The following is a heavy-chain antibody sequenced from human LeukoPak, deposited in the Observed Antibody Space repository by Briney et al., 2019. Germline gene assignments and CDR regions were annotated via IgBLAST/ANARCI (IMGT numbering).Heavy chain of an antibody. V-gene: IGHV4-39*07. J-gene: IGHJ4*02. D-gene: IGHD1-14*01. CDR2: IYYSGST. CDR1: GGSISSSSYY. Sequence: SETLSLTCTVSGGSISSSSYYWGWIRQPPGKGLEWIGSIYYSGSTYYNPSLKSRVTISVDTSKNQFSLKLSSVTAADTAVYYCARDNAPGGSGDFDYWGQETLVTVSS. CDR3: ARDNAPGGSGDFDY.